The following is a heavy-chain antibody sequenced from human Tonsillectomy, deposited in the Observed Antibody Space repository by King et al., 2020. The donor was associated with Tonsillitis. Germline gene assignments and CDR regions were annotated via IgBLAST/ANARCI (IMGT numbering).Heavy chain of an antibody. CDR3: ARHGVAFWSGYNYYYMDV. Sequence: VQLQESGPGLVKPSETLSLTCTVSGGSISSYYWSWIRQPPGKGLEWIGYIYYSGSTNYNPSLRSRVTISVDTSKNQFSLLLSSVTAADTAFYYCARHGVAFWSGYNYYYMDVWGKGTTVTVSS. J-gene: IGHJ6*03. D-gene: IGHD3-3*01. V-gene: IGHV4-59*08. CDR2: IYYSGST. CDR1: GGSISSYY.